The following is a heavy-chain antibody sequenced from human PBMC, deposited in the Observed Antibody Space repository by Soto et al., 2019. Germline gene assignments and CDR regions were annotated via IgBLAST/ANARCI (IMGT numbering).Heavy chain of an antibody. D-gene: IGHD3-16*01. CDR3: ARDMNHKYRSAWY. Sequence: FAAGVFVFSRWFMDCVREAPCSVVEVVAVRWYEGSNKYYAYSVKGRFTISSDNYKNTLYLQMNSLRAEDTDVDYCARDMNHKYRSAWY. J-gene: IGHJ2*01. CDR1: VFVFSRWF. CDR2: RWYEGSNK. V-gene: IGHV3-33*07.